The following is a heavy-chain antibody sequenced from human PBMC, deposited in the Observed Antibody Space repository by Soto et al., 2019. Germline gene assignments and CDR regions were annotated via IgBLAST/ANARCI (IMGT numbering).Heavy chain of an antibody. CDR1: GYTFTRYD. V-gene: IGHV1-8*01. Sequence: ASVKVSCKASGYTFTRYDINWVRQATGQGLEWMGWMNPNSGNTGYAQKFQGRVTMTRNTSISTAYMELSSLRSEDTAVYYCASPRLYCSSTSCYDAFDIWGQGTMVTVSS. D-gene: IGHD2-2*01. J-gene: IGHJ3*02. CDR3: ASPRLYCSSTSCYDAFDI. CDR2: MNPNSGNT.